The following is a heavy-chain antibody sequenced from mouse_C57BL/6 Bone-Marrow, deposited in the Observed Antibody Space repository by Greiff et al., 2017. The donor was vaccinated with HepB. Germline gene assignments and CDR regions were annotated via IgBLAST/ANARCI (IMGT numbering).Heavy chain of an antibody. CDR2: IYPRSGNT. D-gene: IGHD2-3*01. CDR1: GYTFTSYG. V-gene: IGHV1-81*01. CDR3: ARSPYDGYFPYWYFDV. J-gene: IGHJ1*03. Sequence: LQESGAELARPGASVKLSCKASGYTFTSYGISWVKQRTGQGLEWIGEIYPRSGNTYYNEKFKGKATLPADKPSSTAYMELRSLTSEDSAVYFCARSPYDGYFPYWYFDVWGTGTTVTVSS.